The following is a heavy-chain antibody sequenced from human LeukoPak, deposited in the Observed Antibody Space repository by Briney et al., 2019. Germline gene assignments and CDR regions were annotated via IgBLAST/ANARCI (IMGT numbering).Heavy chain of an antibody. CDR3: ARVGDFGGFDY. V-gene: IGHV3-48*03. CDR2: ISSSGSTI. CDR1: GFTFSSYE. J-gene: IGHJ4*02. D-gene: IGHD3-3*01. Sequence: PGGSLRLSCAASGFTFSSYEMNWVRQAPGKGLEWVSYISSSGSTIYYADSVKGRFTISRDNAKNSLYLQMNSLRAEDTAVYYCARVGDFGGFDYWGQGTLVTVSS.